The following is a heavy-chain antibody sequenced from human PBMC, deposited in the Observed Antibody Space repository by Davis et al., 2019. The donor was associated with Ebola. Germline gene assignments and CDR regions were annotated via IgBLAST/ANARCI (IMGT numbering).Heavy chain of an antibody. Sequence: SVKVSCKASGGTFSSYAISWVRQAPGQGLEWMGWINVGNGHTEYSQKFQGRVTITADESTSTAYMELSSLRSEDTAVYYCARGKGDYSSGWYAAPRAYYYYGMDVWGKGTTVTVSS. CDR2: INVGNGHT. CDR1: GGTFSSYA. CDR3: ARGKGDYSSGWYAAPRAYYYYGMDV. J-gene: IGHJ6*04. D-gene: IGHD6-19*01. V-gene: IGHV1-69*13.